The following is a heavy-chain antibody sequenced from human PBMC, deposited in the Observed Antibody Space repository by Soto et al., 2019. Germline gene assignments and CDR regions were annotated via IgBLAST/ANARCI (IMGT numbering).Heavy chain of an antibody. V-gene: IGHV1-69*01. CDR1: GGTFSSYA. CDR2: IIPISGTA. Sequence: QVQLVQSGAEVKKPGSSVKVSCKASGGTFSSYAISWVRQAPGQWLEWIGGIIPISGTANYAQKFQGRVTITADESTSTAYMELSSLRSEDTAVYYCTRLEVAGTRWYFDLWGRGTLVTVSS. D-gene: IGHD6-19*01. J-gene: IGHJ2*01. CDR3: TRLEVAGTRWYFDL.